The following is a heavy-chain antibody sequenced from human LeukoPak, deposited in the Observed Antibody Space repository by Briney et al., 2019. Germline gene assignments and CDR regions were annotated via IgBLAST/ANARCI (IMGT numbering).Heavy chain of an antibody. CDR2: IIPILGIA. V-gene: IGHV1-69*04. Sequence: SVKVSCKASGGTFSSYAISWVRQAPGQGLEWMGRIIPILGIANYAQKFQGRVTITADKSTSTAYMELSRLRSEDTAVYYCASPIPYGDYYYGMDVWGQGTTVTVSS. D-gene: IGHD4-17*01. CDR3: ASPIPYGDYYYGMDV. CDR1: GGTFSSYA. J-gene: IGHJ6*02.